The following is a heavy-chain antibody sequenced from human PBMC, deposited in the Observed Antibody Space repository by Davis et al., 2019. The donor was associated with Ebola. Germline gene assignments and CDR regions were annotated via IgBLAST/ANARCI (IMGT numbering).Heavy chain of an antibody. CDR2: INHSGST. V-gene: IGHV4-34*01. Sequence: MPSETLSLTCAVYGGSFSGYYLSWIRQPPGKGLDWIGEINHSGSTNYNPSLKSRVTISVDTSKNQFSLKLSSVTAADTAVYYCAIFGVVIDYWGQGTLVTVSS. J-gene: IGHJ4*02. D-gene: IGHD3-3*02. CDR1: GGSFSGYY. CDR3: AIFGVVIDY.